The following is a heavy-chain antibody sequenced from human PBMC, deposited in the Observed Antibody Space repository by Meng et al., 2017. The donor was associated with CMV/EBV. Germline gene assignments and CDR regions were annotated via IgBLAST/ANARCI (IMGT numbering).Heavy chain of an antibody. CDR3: ARDPAAAHTGAYFDL. Sequence: SGYSHTTNYIHWMRKAPGQGFEWMGIINPSNGATSYAQKFQGTITMTRDTSTGTVYLELRSLKYEDTAVYHCARDPAAAHTGAYFDLWGQGTPVTVSS. J-gene: IGHJ4*02. D-gene: IGHD6-13*01. CDR1: GYSHTTNY. CDR2: INPSNGAT. V-gene: IGHV1-46*01.